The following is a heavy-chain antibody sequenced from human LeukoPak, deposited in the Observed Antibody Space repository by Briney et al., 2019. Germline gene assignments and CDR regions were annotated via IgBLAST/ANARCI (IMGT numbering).Heavy chain of an antibody. CDR3: AKGGDGYNYYFDY. Sequence: GGSLRPSCAASGFTFSNYYMSWIRQAPGKGLEWVSYISSSGSTIYYADSVKGRFTISRDNSKNALYLQMNSLRVEDTAVYYCAKGGDGYNYYFDYWGQETLVTVSS. CDR2: ISSSGSTI. V-gene: IGHV3-11*01. J-gene: IGHJ4*02. D-gene: IGHD5-24*01. CDR1: GFTFSNYY.